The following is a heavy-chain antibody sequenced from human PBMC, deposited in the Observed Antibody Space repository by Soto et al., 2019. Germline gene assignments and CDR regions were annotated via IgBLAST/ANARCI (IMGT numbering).Heavy chain of an antibody. D-gene: IGHD3-16*01. J-gene: IGHJ4*02. CDR1: GFTFSDSG. CDR2: IWSVGSDK. V-gene: IGHV3-33*01. CDR3: VRGQPSRRLSGWGGGFDY. Sequence: QVQLVESGGGVVQPGGSLRLSCATSGFTFSDSGMHWVRQAPGKGLEWVAVIWSVGSDKSYADSVEGRFTISRDNSKNRLYGQMNEPRAGGQAVYYLVRGQPSRRLSGWGGGFDYWGQGTLVTVSS.